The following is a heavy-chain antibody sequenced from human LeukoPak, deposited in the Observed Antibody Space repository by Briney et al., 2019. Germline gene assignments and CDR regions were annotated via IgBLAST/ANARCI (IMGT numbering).Heavy chain of an antibody. V-gene: IGHV4-31*03. CDR3: ARAEEDSSGYYRSYYFDY. Sequence: SETLSLTCTVSGGSISSGGYYCSWIRQHPGKGLEWIGYIYYSGSTYYNPSLKSRVTISVDTSKNQFSLKLSSVTAADTAVYYCARAEEDSSGYYRSYYFDYWGQGTLVTVSS. D-gene: IGHD3-22*01. CDR1: GGSISSGGYY. CDR2: IYYSGST. J-gene: IGHJ4*02.